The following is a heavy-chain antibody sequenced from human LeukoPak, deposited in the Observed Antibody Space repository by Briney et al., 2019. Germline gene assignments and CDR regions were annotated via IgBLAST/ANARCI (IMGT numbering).Heavy chain of an antibody. D-gene: IGHD3-10*01. CDR3: ARVTMVRGVPFIISPIFDY. CDR1: GGTFSSYA. CDR2: IIPIFGTA. V-gene: IGHV1-69*13. J-gene: IGHJ4*02. Sequence: ASVKVSSKASGGTFSSYAISWVRQAPGQGLEWMGGIIPIFGTANYAQKFQGRVTITADESTSTAYMELSSLRSEDTAVYYCARVTMVRGVPFIISPIFDYWGQGTLVTVSS.